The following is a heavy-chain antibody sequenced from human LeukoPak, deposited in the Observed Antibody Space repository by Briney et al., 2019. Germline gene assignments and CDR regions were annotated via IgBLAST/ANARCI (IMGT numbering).Heavy chain of an antibody. J-gene: IGHJ4*02. CDR3: ARDMGNRVGRTAILDY. Sequence: SETLSLTCNVSGGSISSSSYYWGWIRQPPGKGLEWIGYIYYSGSTNYNPSLKSRVTLSLDTSKNQFSLKLSSVTAADTAVYYCARDMGNRVGRTAILDYWGQGIVVTVSS. V-gene: IGHV4-61*05. D-gene: IGHD2-21*02. CDR2: IYYSGST. CDR1: GGSISSSSYY.